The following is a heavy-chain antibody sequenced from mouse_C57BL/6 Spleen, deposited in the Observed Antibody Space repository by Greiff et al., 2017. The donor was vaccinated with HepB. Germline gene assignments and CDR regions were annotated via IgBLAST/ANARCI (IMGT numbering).Heavy chain of an antibody. D-gene: IGHD2-2*01. CDR3: VGESPYGYDSTWFAY. V-gene: IGHV10-3*01. Sequence: EVKLVESGGGLVQPKGSLKLSCAASGFTFNTYAMHWVRQAPGKGLEWVARIRSKSSNYATYYADSVKDRFTISRDDSQSMLYLQMNNLKTEDTAVYYCVGESPYGYDSTWFAYWGQGTLVTVSA. J-gene: IGHJ3*01. CDR1: GFTFNTYA. CDR2: IRSKSSNYAT.